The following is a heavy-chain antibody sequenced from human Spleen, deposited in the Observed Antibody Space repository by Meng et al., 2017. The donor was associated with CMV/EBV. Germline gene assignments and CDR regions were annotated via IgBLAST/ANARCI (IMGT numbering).Heavy chain of an antibody. CDR3: AHSRVYYGSWSSPPFDP. J-gene: IGHJ5*02. CDR1: GFSLSTNGVG. CDR2: IAWNDDE. Sequence: SGPTLVHPTQTLTLTCTFSGFSLSTNGVGVGWIRQPPGKALEWLALIAWNDDERYRPSLKSRLTITKDTSKTQVVLTMTNVDPVETGTYYCAHSRVYYGSWSSPPFDPWGQGTLVTVSS. D-gene: IGHD3-10*01. V-gene: IGHV2-5*01.